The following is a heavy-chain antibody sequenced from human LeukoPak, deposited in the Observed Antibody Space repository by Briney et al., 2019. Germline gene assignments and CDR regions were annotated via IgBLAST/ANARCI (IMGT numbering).Heavy chain of an antibody. CDR1: SGSISTYY. D-gene: IGHD1-26*01. V-gene: IGHV4-59*01. J-gene: IGHJ4*02. Sequence: SETLSLTCTVSSGSISTYYWSWIRQPPGKRLEWIGFIHYTGSTNYNPSLKSRVTISVDTSKNQFSLRLTSVTAADTAVYYCARSSGSRYYIDYWGQGTLSPSP. CDR3: ARSSGSRYYIDY. CDR2: IHYTGST.